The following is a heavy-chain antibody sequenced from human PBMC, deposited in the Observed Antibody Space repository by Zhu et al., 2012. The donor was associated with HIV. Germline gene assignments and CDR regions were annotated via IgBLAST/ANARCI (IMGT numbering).Heavy chain of an antibody. CDR1: GGYFSSHY. CDR2: IYYTGTT. V-gene: IGHV4-59*11. CDR3: VRGSPPFYESTGNPL. Sequence: QVQLQESGPGLVKPSETLSLTCTISGGYFSSHYWSWIRQPPGKALEWIGYIYYTGTTRYSPSLRSRVTILRNTSENQFSLKLTSVTAADTAVYYCVRGSPPFYESTGNPLWGQGALVTVSS. D-gene: IGHD3-22*01. J-gene: IGHJ4*02.